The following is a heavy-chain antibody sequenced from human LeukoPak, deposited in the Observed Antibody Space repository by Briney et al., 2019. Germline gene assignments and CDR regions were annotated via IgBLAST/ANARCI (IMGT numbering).Heavy chain of an antibody. J-gene: IGHJ5*02. Sequence: SETLSLTCAVYGGSFSGYYWSWIRRPPGKGLEWIGEINHSGSTNYNPSLKSRVTISVDTSKNQFSLKLSSVTAADTAVYYCARGFWSAEPWGQGTLVTVSS. CDR3: ARGFWSAEP. D-gene: IGHD3-3*01. V-gene: IGHV4-34*01. CDR1: GGSFSGYY. CDR2: INHSGST.